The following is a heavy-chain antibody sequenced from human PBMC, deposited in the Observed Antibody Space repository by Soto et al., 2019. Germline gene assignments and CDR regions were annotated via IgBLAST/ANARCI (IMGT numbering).Heavy chain of an antibody. CDR2: IWYDGSNT. J-gene: IGHJ3*02. Sequence: PGGSLRLSCAASGFIFSSYGMHWVRQAPGKGLEWVAGIWYDGSNTFYSDAVKGRFSISRDNSKNSLYLQMNSLRAEDTAVYYCTRAGSIEARQGAFDIWGQGTMVTVSS. D-gene: IGHD6-6*01. CDR1: GFIFSSYG. V-gene: IGHV3-33*01. CDR3: TRAGSIEARQGAFDI.